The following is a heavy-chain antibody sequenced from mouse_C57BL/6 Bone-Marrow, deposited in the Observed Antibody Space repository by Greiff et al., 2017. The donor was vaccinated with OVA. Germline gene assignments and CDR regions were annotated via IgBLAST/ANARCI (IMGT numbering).Heavy chain of an antibody. D-gene: IGHD2-3*01. V-gene: IGHV10-3*01. Sequence: EVQVVESGGGLVQPKGSLKLSCAASGFTFNTYAMHWVRQAPGKGLEWVARIRSKSSNYATYYADSVKDRFTISRDDSQSMLYLQMNNLKTEDIAMYYCVGAVGPICDGYDDWYFDVWGTGTTLTVSS. CDR3: VGAVGPICDGYDDWYFDV. CDR2: IRSKSSNYAT. CDR1: GFTFNTYA. J-gene: IGHJ1*03.